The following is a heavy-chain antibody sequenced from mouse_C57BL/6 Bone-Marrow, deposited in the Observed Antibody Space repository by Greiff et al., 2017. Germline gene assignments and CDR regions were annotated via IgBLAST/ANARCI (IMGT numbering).Heavy chain of an antibody. CDR3: ARVYYYGSSPH. CDR2: IDPSDSYT. J-gene: IGHJ2*01. V-gene: IGHV1-50*01. D-gene: IGHD1-1*01. Sequence: QVQLQQPGAELVKPGASVKLSCKASGYTFTSYWMQWVKQRPGQGLEWIGEIDPSDSYTNYNQKFKGKATLTVDTSSSTAYMPLSSLASEDSAVYYCARVYYYGSSPHWGQGTTLTVSS. CDR1: GYTFTSYW.